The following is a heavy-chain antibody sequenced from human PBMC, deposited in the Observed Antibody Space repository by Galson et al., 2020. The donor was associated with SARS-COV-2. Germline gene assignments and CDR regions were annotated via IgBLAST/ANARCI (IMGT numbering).Heavy chain of an antibody. V-gene: IGHV4-39*07. CDR1: GASIPSSQSY. Sequence: SETLSLTCTVFGASIPSSQSYWGWIRQPPGRGPEWIGNIYYGGSSYYNPSLKSRITISVDTSKNQFSLKLSSVTAADTAVYYCARVGGHSDVHYYYYHVDVWGKGTTVTVS. CDR3: ARVGGHSDVHYYYYHVDV. D-gene: IGHD3-16*01. CDR2: IYYGGSS. J-gene: IGHJ6*03.